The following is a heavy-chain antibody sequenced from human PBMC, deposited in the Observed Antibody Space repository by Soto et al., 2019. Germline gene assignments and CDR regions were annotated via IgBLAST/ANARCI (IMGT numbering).Heavy chain of an antibody. CDR3: ARDWSFGSWSWGVFDDAFDI. CDR1: GYTFTSYG. J-gene: IGHJ3*02. V-gene: IGHV1-18*01. D-gene: IGHD6-13*01. Sequence: ASVKVSCKASGYTFTSYGISWVRQAPGQGLEWMGWISAYNGNTNYAQKLQGRVTMTTDTSTSTAYMELRSLRSDDTAVYYCARDWSFGSWSWGVFDDAFDIWGQGTMVTVSS. CDR2: ISAYNGNT.